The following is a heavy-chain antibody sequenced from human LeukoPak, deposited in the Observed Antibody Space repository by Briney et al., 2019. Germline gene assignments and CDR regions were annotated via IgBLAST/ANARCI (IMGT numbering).Heavy chain of an antibody. CDR3: ARSGSGSYFRFRNWFDL. D-gene: IGHD1-26*01. J-gene: IGHJ5*02. CDR2: IYYSGST. Sequence: SETLSLTCTVSGGSFRSSSYYWGWIRQTPGKGLEWIGCIYYSGSTYCNPSLKSRVTISVDKSKNQFSLKLSSVTAADTAVYYCARSGSGSYFRFRNWFDLWGQGTLVTVSS. CDR1: GGSFRSSSYY. V-gene: IGHV4-39*07.